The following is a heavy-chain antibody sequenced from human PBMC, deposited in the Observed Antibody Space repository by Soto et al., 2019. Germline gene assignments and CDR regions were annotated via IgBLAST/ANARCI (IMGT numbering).Heavy chain of an antibody. Sequence: GGSLRLSCAASGITFSNAWMTWVRQAPGKGLEWVGRIKSITDGGTTDYAAPVKGRFTISRDDSKDTLYLQMNNLRTEDTAVYHCTTESADILVLPATFGMDVWGQGNRVTVSS. CDR2: IKSITDGGTT. J-gene: IGHJ6*02. CDR3: TTESADILVLPATFGMDV. V-gene: IGHV3-15*01. CDR1: GITFSNAW. D-gene: IGHD2-15*01.